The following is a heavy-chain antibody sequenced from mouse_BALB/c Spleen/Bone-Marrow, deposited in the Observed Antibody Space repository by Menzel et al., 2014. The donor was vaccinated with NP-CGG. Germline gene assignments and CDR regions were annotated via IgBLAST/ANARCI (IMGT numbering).Heavy chain of an antibody. V-gene: IGHV1S81*02. CDR2: INPSNGRT. D-gene: IGHD2-4*01. CDR1: GYTFTSYW. CDR3: ARKGADYEAY. J-gene: IGHJ2*01. Sequence: QVQLQQSGAELAKSVASVKLSCKASGYTFTSYWMYWVKQRPGQGLEWIGEINPSNGRTNYNEKFKTKATLTVDKSSNTVYIQHSKLTSENSAFYYCARKGADYEAYWGQGTTLAV.